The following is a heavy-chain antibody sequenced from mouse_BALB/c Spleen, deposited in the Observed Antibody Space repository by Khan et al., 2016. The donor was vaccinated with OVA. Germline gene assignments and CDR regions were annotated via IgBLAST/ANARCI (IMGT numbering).Heavy chain of an antibody. CDR1: GYTFTSYW. CDR2: TNPTNGRT. J-gene: IGHJ2*01. CDR3: ERIKKKVATYFDY. Sequence: QVQLQQSGAELVKAGASVKMSCKASGYTFTSYWMHWVKQRLGQGLEWFAETNPTNGRTYYNEKFKSKATLTVDKSSSTAYMQLSGPTFEDSAVYYCERIKKKVATYFDYWGQGTTLTVSS. V-gene: IGHV1S81*02. D-gene: IGHD1-1*01.